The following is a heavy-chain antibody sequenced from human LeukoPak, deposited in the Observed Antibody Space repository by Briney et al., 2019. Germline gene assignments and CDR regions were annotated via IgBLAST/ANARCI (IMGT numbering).Heavy chain of an antibody. Sequence: GGSLSLSRAASGIPLSGYWMSWVRPAPGKGLEWVASIKQDGSDKYHVDSVKGRFTISRDNVKNSLYLQMSSLRAEDTAVYYCASFSGYYYYFDYWGQGTLVTVSS. CDR3: ASFSGYYYYFDY. CDR1: GIPLSGYW. D-gene: IGHD3-22*01. CDR2: IKQDGSDK. V-gene: IGHV3-7*01. J-gene: IGHJ4*02.